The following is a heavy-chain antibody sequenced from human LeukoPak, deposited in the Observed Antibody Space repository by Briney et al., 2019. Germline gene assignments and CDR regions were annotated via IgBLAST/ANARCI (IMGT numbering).Heavy chain of an antibody. CDR3: ARGDCGGDCYSRYNWFDP. J-gene: IGHJ5*02. D-gene: IGHD2-21*02. CDR1: GYTFTGYY. CDR2: INPNSGGT. Sequence: ASVKVSCKASGYTFTGYYMHWVRQAPGQGLEWMGRINPNSGGTNYAQKFQGRVTMTRDTSISTAYMELSRLRSDDTAVYYCARGDCGGDCYSRYNWFDPWGRGTLVTVSS. V-gene: IGHV1-2*06.